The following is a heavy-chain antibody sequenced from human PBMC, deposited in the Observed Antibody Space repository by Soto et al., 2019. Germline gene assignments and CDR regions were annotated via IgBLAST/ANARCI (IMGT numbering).Heavy chain of an antibody. D-gene: IGHD4-17*01. CDR1: GGSISTYC. J-gene: IGHJ6*02. Sequence: SETLSLTCTVSGGSISTYCWSWIRQPPGKGLEWIGYIYYSGSTNYNPPLKSRVTISIDTSKNQFSLKVRSVTAADTAVYYCARDKDPPYGDYAHYYYYGMDVWGQGTTVTVSS. V-gene: IGHV4-59*01. CDR2: IYYSGST. CDR3: ARDKDPPYGDYAHYYYYGMDV.